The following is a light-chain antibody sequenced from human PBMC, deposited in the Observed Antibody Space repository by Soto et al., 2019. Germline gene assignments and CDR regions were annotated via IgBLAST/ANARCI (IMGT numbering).Light chain of an antibody. J-gene: IGKJ1*01. CDR2: DAS. V-gene: IGKV1-5*01. CDR3: QQYNSYPWT. CDR1: QSISSW. Sequence: DIHMTRSPSTLSASVLDIVTRTCRASQSISSWLAWYQQKPGKAPKLLIYDASSLESGVPSRFSGSGSGTEFTLTISSLQPDDFATYYCQQYNSYPWTFGQGTKVDIK.